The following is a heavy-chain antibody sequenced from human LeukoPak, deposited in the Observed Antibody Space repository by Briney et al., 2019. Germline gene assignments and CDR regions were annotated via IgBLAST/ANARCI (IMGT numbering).Heavy chain of an antibody. J-gene: IGHJ3*02. CDR3: ARDGLFLNAFDI. CDR1: GYTFTGYY. Sequence: ASVKVSCKASGYTFTGYYMHWVRQAPGQGLEWMGWISAYNGNTNYAQKLQGRVTMTTDTSTSTAYMELRSLRSDDTAVYYCARDGLFLNAFDIWGQGTMVTVSS. CDR2: ISAYNGNT. V-gene: IGHV1-18*04. D-gene: IGHD3-10*01.